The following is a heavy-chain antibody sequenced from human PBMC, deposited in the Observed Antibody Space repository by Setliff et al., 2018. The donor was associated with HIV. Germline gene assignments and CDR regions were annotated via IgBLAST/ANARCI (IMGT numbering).Heavy chain of an antibody. J-gene: IGHJ4*02. D-gene: IGHD1-26*01. CDR2: ISPGGSFM. V-gene: IGHV3-21*01. CDR1: GFDFTSYT. Sequence: GGSLRLSCAASGFDFTSYTMTWVRQAPGKGLEWVASISPGGSFMYYGDSIQGRFTISRDDAKSSLYLQMNSLKVEDTAVYYCAKDSNWEPRHPKFFDSWGQGTLVTVSS. CDR3: AKDSNWEPRHPKFFDS.